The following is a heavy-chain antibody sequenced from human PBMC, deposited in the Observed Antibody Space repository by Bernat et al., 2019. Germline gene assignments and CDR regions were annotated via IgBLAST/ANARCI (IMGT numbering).Heavy chain of an antibody. Sequence: QVQLVESGGGVVQPGRSLRLSCAASGFTFSSYAMHWVRQAPGKGLEWVAVISYDGSNKYYADSVKGRFTISRDNSKNTLYLQMNSLRAEDTAVYYCARDLELGHSGYDHLSCGYGMDVWGQGTTVTVSS. D-gene: IGHD5-12*01. V-gene: IGHV3-30-3*01. CDR3: ARDLELGHSGYDHLSCGYGMDV. CDR1: GFTFSSYA. J-gene: IGHJ6*02. CDR2: ISYDGSNK.